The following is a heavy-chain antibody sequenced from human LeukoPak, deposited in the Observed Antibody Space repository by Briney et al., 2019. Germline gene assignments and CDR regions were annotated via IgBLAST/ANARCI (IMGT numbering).Heavy chain of an antibody. V-gene: IGHV3-7*04. CDR2: IKEDGTEK. CDR3: VRGAYYFYGMDV. Sequence: GGSLRLSCAGSGFTFSDFWMTWVRQTPGKGLEWVANIKEDGTEKNLVDSVKGRFTISRDNAKNTLYLHINSLRVEDTAVFHCVRGAYYFYGMDVWGQGTTVTVSS. D-gene: IGHD2/OR15-2a*01. CDR1: GFTFSDFW. J-gene: IGHJ6*02.